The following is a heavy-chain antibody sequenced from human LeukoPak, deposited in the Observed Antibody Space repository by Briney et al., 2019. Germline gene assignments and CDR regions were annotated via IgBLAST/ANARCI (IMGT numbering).Heavy chain of an antibody. D-gene: IGHD1-7*01. Sequence: HPGGSLRLSCAASGFTFSSYSMNWVRQAPGKGLEWVSYISSSSSTIYYADSVKGRFTISRDNAKNSLYLQMNSLRAEDTAVYYCATQLELRIFDYWGQGTLVTVSS. J-gene: IGHJ4*02. CDR3: ATQLELRIFDY. CDR2: ISSSSSTI. V-gene: IGHV3-48*01. CDR1: GFTFSSYS.